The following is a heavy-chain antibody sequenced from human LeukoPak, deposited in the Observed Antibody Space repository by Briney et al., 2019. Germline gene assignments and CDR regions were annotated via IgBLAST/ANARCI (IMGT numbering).Heavy chain of an antibody. V-gene: IGHV4-30-4*08. CDR2: IYYSGST. Sequence: SQTLSLTCTVSGGSISSGDYYWSWIRQPPGKGLEGIGYIYYSGSTYYNPSLKSRVTISVDTSKNQFSLKLSSVTAADTAVYYCARVSYDYVWGSYRYWFDPWGQGTLVTVSS. J-gene: IGHJ5*02. CDR3: ARVSYDYVWGSYRYWFDP. CDR1: GGSISSGDYY. D-gene: IGHD3-16*02.